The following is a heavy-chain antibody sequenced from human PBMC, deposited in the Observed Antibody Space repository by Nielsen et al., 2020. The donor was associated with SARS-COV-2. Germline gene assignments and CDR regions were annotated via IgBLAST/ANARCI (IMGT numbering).Heavy chain of an antibody. Sequence: GGSLRLSCAASGFTFDDYAMHWVRQAPGKGLEWVSGISWNSGSIGYADSVKGRFTISRDNAKNSLYLQMNSLRAEDTALYYCARSMVRGLNWFDPWGQGTLVTVSS. V-gene: IGHV3-9*01. CDR3: ARSMVRGLNWFDP. CDR1: GFTFDDYA. D-gene: IGHD3-10*01. J-gene: IGHJ5*02. CDR2: ISWNSGSI.